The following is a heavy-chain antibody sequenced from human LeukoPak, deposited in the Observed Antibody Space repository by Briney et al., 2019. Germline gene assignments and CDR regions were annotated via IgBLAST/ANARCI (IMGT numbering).Heavy chain of an antibody. Sequence: GESLKISCQGSGYSFLSHWIAWVRQLPGKGLEGMGIFYPGESDTRYNPSFQGQVTISADKSISTAYLQWSSLKASDTAMYYCARHASPYLSNYYFDYWGQGAPVTVFS. V-gene: IGHV5-51*01. CDR1: GYSFLSHW. J-gene: IGHJ4*02. CDR2: FYPGESDT. CDR3: ARHASPYLSNYYFDY. D-gene: IGHD1-1*01.